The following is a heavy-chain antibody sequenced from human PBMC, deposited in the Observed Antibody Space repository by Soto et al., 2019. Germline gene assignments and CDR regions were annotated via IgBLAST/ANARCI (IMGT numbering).Heavy chain of an antibody. CDR2: IYSGGYT. J-gene: IGHJ4*02. CDR1: GFTVSNNY. CDR3: ARDQRPKPFDL. Sequence: EVQLVESGGGLIQPGGSLRLSCAVSGFTVSNNYMSWVRQAPGKGLEGVSVIYSGGYTAYGDSVKGRFTISRDNSKNSLYLQMNSLRDDDTGVYYCARDQRPKPFDLWGQGSLVSVSS. V-gene: IGHV3-53*01.